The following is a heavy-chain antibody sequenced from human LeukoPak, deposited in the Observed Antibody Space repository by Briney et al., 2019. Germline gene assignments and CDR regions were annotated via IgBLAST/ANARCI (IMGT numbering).Heavy chain of an antibody. Sequence: GASVKVSCKTPGYAITSHFMHWVRQAPGQGLEWVGTIHPDGETTTYGQKFQGRVTMTCDTSTSTVYMDLSSLRSEDTAVYYCAREAIAAGKNFDYWGQGTRVTVSS. CDR1: GYAITSHF. CDR3: AREAIAAGKNFDY. J-gene: IGHJ4*02. CDR2: IHPDGETT. V-gene: IGHV1-46*01. D-gene: IGHD6-25*01.